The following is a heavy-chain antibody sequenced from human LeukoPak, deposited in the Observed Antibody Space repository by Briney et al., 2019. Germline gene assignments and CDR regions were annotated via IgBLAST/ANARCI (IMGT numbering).Heavy chain of an antibody. V-gene: IGHV4-34*01. CDR2: INHSGST. CDR3: ARVWDY. CDR1: GGSFSTYY. J-gene: IGHJ4*02. Sequence: PSETLSLTCAVYGGSFSTYYWSWIRQPPGKGLEWIGEINHSGSTTYNPSLKSRVIISVDTSKNQFSPKLTSVTAADTAVYYCARVWDYWGQGTLVTVSS.